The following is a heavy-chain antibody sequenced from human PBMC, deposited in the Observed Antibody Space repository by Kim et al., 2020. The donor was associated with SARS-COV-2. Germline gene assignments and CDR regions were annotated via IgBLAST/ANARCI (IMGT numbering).Heavy chain of an antibody. V-gene: IGHV3-11*05. CDR3: ARVVQGSDGMDV. J-gene: IGHJ6*01. Sequence: YADSAKGRYTICRDNAKNSLHLQVNSLCADDTAVYYCARVVQGSDGMDVWGQGTTVIVSS.